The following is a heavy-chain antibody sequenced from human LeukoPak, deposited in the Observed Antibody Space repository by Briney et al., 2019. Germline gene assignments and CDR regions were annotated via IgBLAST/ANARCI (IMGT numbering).Heavy chain of an antibody. CDR3: ANGVVRGFIKNGMDV. Sequence: GSLRLSCVASGFTFSNYAMTWVRQAPGKGLEWVSAISDSGGSTYYADSVKGRFTISRDNSKNTLYLQMNSLRAEDTAVYYCANGVVRGFIKNGMDVWGKGTTVTVSS. D-gene: IGHD3-10*01. CDR1: GFTFSNYA. CDR2: ISDSGGST. J-gene: IGHJ6*04. V-gene: IGHV3-23*01.